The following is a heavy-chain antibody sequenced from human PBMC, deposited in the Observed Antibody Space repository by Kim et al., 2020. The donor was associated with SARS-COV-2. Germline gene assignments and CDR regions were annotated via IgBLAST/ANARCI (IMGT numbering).Heavy chain of an antibody. V-gene: IGHV1-69*13. CDR3: ASEDKGPNRYGLDP. J-gene: IGHJ5*02. Sequence: SVKVSCKASGGTFSSYAISWVRQAPGQGLEWMGGIIPIFGTANYAQKFQGRVTITADESTSTAYMELSSLRSEDTAVYYCASEDKGPNRYGLDPWGQGTLVTVSS. CDR1: GGTFSSYA. D-gene: IGHD3-9*01. CDR2: IIPIFGTA.